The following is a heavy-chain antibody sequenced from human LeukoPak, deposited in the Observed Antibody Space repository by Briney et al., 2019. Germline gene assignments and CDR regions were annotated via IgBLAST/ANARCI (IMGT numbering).Heavy chain of an antibody. CDR3: AETGPTDF. D-gene: IGHD3-9*01. J-gene: IGHJ4*02. CDR1: GLHFSSYV. V-gene: IGHV3-30*03. CDR2: ISHDGTNT. Sequence: PGRSLRLSRAASGLHFSSYVMHWPRHAPGKGLEWVAAISHDGTNTHYAESVKGRFTISRDNSKNMLYLQMNSLRAEDTALYYCAETGPTDFWGQGTLVTVCS.